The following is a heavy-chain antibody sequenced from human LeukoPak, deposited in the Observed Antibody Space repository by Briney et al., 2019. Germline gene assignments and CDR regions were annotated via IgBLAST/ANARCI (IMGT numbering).Heavy chain of an antibody. CDR1: GGSFSGYY. CDR2: INHSGST. Sequence: KPSETLSLTCAVYGGSFSGYYWSWIRQPPGKGLEWIGEINHSGSTNYNPSLKSRVTISVDTSKNQFSLKLSSVTAADTAVYYCARHHIVGFYYYGMDVWGQGTTVTVSS. V-gene: IGHV4-34*01. CDR3: ARHHIVGFYYYGMDV. D-gene: IGHD2-21*01. J-gene: IGHJ6*02.